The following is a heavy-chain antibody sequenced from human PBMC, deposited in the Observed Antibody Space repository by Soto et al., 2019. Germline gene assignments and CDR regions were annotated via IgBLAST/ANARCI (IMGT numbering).Heavy chain of an antibody. CDR1: GFTFSLYG. J-gene: IGHJ6*02. CDR3: GRGLSGISFYGMDV. V-gene: IGHV3-33*01. Sequence: QVQLVESGGGVVQPGRSLRLSCAASGFTFSLYGMHWVRQAPGKGLEWVAVIWYDGSNKFYADSVKGRFTISRDNSKNTLYLQMNSLRDEDTAVYYCGRGLSGISFYGMDVWGQGTTVIVSS. CDR2: IWYDGSNK. D-gene: IGHD2-2*01.